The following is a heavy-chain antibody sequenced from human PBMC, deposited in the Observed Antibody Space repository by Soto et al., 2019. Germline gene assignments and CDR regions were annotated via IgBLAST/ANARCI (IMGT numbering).Heavy chain of an antibody. J-gene: IGHJ6*02. CDR1: GYSFTSYW. D-gene: IGHD3-3*01. V-gene: IGHV5-51*01. Sequence: GESLKISCKGSGYSFTSYWIGWVRQMPGKGLEWMGIIYPGDSDTRYSPSFQGQVTISADKSISTAYLQWSSLKASDTAMYYCARHWGTTIFGDGMDVWGQGTTVTVSS. CDR3: ARHWGTTIFGDGMDV. CDR2: IYPGDSDT.